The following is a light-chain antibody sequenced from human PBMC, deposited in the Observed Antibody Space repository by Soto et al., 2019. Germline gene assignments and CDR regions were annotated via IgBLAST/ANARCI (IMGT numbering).Light chain of an antibody. J-gene: IGKJ1*01. Sequence: DFVMIQSPDSLAASLGERATINCKCSQSVLSKNKNYLAWFQQKPGKAPKLLIYKASNLESGVPSRFSGIGSGTEFTLTISSLQPDDFATYYCQQYDSYWTFGQGTKVDIK. CDR2: KAS. V-gene: IGKV1-5*03. CDR1: QSVLSKNKNY. CDR3: QQYDSYWT.